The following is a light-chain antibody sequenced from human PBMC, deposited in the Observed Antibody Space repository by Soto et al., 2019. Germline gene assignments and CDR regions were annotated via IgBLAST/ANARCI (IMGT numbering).Light chain of an antibody. V-gene: IGKV3-11*01. Sequence: EVVLTQSPATLSLSPGEGATLSCRANQSVGSYLAWYQQKVGQAPRLIIYDASKRATGLPDRFSGSGSGTDFTLTISSLEPEDFAVYYCQQRSDWPITFGQGTRLEI. CDR3: QQRSDWPIT. CDR1: QSVGSY. J-gene: IGKJ5*01. CDR2: DAS.